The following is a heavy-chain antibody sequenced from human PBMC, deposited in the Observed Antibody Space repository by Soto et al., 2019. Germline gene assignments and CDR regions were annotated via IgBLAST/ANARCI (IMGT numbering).Heavy chain of an antibody. Sequence: PGGSLRLSCAASGFTFSSYGMHWVRQAPGKGLERVAVISYDGGKKYYADYVKGQFTISRNNSKKTLNLQMNSLRAEDTAVYYCAKASGYTMVIDYWGQGTLVTVSS. CDR2: ISYDGGKK. V-gene: IGHV3-30*18. J-gene: IGHJ4*02. CDR1: GFTFSSYG. CDR3: AKASGYTMVIDY. D-gene: IGHD3-10*01.